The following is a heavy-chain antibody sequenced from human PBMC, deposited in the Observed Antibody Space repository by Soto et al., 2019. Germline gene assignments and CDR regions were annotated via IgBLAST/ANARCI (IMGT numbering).Heavy chain of an antibody. D-gene: IGHD6-6*01. V-gene: IGHV1-69*01. J-gene: IGHJ6*02. CDR2: IIPIFGTA. CDR3: ARAVAARLYYYYGMDV. Sequence: QVQLVQSGAEVKKPGSSVKVSCKASGGTFSSYAISWVRQAPGQGLEWMGGIIPIFGTANYAQKCQGRVTITADESTSTAYRELSSLRSEDTAVYYCARAVAARLYYYYGMDVWGQGTTVTVSS. CDR1: GGTFSSYA.